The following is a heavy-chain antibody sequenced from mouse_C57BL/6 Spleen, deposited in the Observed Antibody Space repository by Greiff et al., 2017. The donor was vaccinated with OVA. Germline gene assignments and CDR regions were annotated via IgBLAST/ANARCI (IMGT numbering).Heavy chain of an antibody. V-gene: IGHV1-69*01. CDR2: IDPSDSYT. J-gene: IGHJ2*01. CDR3: ARGDGYFFDY. Sequence: QVQLQQSGAELVMPGASVKLSCKASGYTFTSYWMHWVKQRPGQGLEWIGEIDPSDSYTNYNQKFKGKSTLTVDKSSSTAYMQLSRLTSEDSAVYYCARGDGYFFDYWGQGTTLTVSS. D-gene: IGHD2-3*01. CDR1: GYTFTSYW.